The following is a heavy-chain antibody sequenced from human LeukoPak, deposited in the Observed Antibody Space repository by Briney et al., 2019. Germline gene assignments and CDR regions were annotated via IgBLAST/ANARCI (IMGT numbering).Heavy chain of an antibody. D-gene: IGHD5-18*01. J-gene: IGHJ5*02. Sequence: ASVKVSCKASGYTFTSYGISWVRQAPGQGLEWMGWISAYNGNTNYAQKLQGRVTMTTDTSTSTAYMELRSLRSDDTAVYYCARVDTAMVLGGNWFDPWGQGTLVTVSS. CDR2: ISAYNGNT. CDR1: GYTFTSYG. V-gene: IGHV1-18*01. CDR3: ARVDTAMVLGGNWFDP.